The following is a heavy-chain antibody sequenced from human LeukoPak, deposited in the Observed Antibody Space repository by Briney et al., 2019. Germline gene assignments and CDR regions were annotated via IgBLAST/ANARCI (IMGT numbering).Heavy chain of an antibody. V-gene: IGHV4-59*02. CDR1: GGSVSDYY. D-gene: IGHD5-24*01. CDR3: ARERRDGYKVYFDY. CDR2: VYYSGST. J-gene: IGHJ4*02. Sequence: SETLSLTCTVSGGSVSDYYWSWIRQPPGKGLEWIGYVYYSGSTNYNPSLKSRVTISVDTSKNQFSLRLSSVTAADTAVYYCARERRDGYKVYFDYWGQGTLVTVSS.